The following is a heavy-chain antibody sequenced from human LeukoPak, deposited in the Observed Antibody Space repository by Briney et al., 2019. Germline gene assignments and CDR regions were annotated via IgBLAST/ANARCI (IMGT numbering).Heavy chain of an antibody. CDR2: IYYSGST. V-gene: IGHV4-39*07. CDR1: GGSISSSSYY. Sequence: SETLSLTCTVSGGSISSSSYYWGWIRQPPGKGLEWIGSIYYSGSTYYNPPLKSRVTISVDRSKNQFSLKLSSVTAADTAVYYCAKEEGWELPSNWFDPWGQGTLVTVSS. D-gene: IGHD1-26*01. J-gene: IGHJ5*02. CDR3: AKEEGWELPSNWFDP.